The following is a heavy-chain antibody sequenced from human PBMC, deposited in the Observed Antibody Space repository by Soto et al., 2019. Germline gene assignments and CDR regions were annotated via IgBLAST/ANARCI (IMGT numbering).Heavy chain of an antibody. J-gene: IGHJ3*02. CDR3: ARDFGYNYGYDAFDI. V-gene: IGHV3-23*01. CDR1: GFTVSSTY. Sequence: GGSLRLSCAASGFTVSSTYMSWVRQAPGKGLAWVSGISGSGGSTYYVDSVRGRFTISRDNSKNTLYLQMNSLRAEDTAVYYCARDFGYNYGYDAFDIWGQGTMVTVSS. CDR2: ISGSGGST. D-gene: IGHD5-18*01.